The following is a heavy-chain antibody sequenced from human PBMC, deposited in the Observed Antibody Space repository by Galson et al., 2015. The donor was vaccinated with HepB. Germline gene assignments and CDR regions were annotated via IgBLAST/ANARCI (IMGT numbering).Heavy chain of an antibody. V-gene: IGHV3-11*05. D-gene: IGHD5-18*01. CDR3: ARADHGYSFRLRAFDI. CDR2: ISSSSSYT. Sequence: SLRLSCAASGFTFSDYYMSWIGQAPGKGLEWVSYISSSSSYTNYADSVKGRFTISRDNAKNSLYLQMNSLRAEDTAVYYCARADHGYSFRLRAFDIWGQGTMVTVSS. J-gene: IGHJ3*02. CDR1: GFTFSDYY.